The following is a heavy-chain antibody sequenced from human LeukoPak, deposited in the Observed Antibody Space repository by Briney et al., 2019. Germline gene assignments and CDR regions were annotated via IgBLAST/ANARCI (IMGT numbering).Heavy chain of an antibody. D-gene: IGHD3-10*01. V-gene: IGHV4-31*03. CDR2: IYYSGST. CDR1: GGSISSGGYY. CDR3: ARDVPYYYGSGSFGMDV. J-gene: IGHJ6*02. Sequence: SETLSLTCTVSGGSISSGGYYWSWIRQHPGKGLEWIGYIYYSGSTYYNPSLKSRVTISVDASKNQFSLKLSSVTAADTAVYYCARDVPYYYGSGSFGMDVWGQGTTVTVSS.